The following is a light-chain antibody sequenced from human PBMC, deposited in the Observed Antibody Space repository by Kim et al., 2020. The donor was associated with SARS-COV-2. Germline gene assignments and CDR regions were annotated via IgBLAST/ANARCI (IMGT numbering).Light chain of an antibody. CDR2: DAS. CDR3: QQRSNSPPWT. V-gene: IGKV3-11*01. CDR1: QFVARY. Sequence: SPGDRATLSCRASQFVARYLDWYQQKPGQAPRLLIYDASNRAAGIPARFSGSGSGTDFTLTISSLEPEDCAVYYCQQRSNSPPWTFGQGTKVDIK. J-gene: IGKJ1*01.